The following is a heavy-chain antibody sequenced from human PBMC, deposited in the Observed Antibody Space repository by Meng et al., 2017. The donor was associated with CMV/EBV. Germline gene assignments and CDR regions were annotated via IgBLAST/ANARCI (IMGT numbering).Heavy chain of an antibody. D-gene: IGHD3-22*01. CDR2: IYYSGST. V-gene: IGHV4-31*02. CDR1: SISSGGYY. J-gene: IGHJ4*02. Sequence: SISSGGYYWSCIRQHPGTGLEWIGYIYYSGSTYYNPSLKSRVTISLDTSKNQFSLKLSSVPAADTAVYYCARAPYDSSGYLVALGDYWGQGTLVTVSS. CDR3: ARAPYDSSGYLVALGDY.